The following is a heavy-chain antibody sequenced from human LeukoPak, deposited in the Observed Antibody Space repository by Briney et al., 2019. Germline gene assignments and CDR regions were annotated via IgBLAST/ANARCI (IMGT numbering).Heavy chain of an antibody. CDR1: GFTFSSCG. Sequence: SGGSLRLSCAASGFTFSSCGMHWVRQAPDKGLEWVAFIRHDGSNKYYADSVKGRFTISRDNSKNTLYLQMNSLRAEDTAVYYCAKPLWSGPFNYYGMDVWGQGTTVTVSS. J-gene: IGHJ6*02. CDR2: IRHDGSNK. D-gene: IGHD3-3*01. CDR3: AKPLWSGPFNYYGMDV. V-gene: IGHV3-30*02.